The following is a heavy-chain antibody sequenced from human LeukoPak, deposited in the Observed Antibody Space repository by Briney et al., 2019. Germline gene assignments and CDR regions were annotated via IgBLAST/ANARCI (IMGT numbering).Heavy chain of an antibody. CDR3: AIMHGYYDGSGYWVP. CDR2: ITPNADRT. CDR1: GFTFS. V-gene: IGHV3-23*01. J-gene: IGHJ1*01. Sequence: GGSLRLSCAASGFTFSWVRQAPGKGLEWVSFITPNADRTSYADSVEGRFTISRDNPRNTLYMQMNSLRDEDTAVYYCAIMHGYYDGSGYWVPWGQGTLVTVYS. D-gene: IGHD3-22*01.